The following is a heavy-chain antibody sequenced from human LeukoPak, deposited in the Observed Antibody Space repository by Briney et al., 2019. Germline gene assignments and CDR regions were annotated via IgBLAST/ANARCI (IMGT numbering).Heavy chain of an antibody. J-gene: IGHJ4*02. CDR1: GITFSSYW. CDR2: INSDGSST. D-gene: IGHD6-13*01. Sequence: GGSLRLSCAASGITFSSYWMHWVRHAPGKGLAWVSRINSDGSSTSYADSVKGRFTISRDNARNTLYLQMNSLRAEDTAVYYCGRIIAAAGTPDWGQGTLVTVSS. V-gene: IGHV3-74*01. CDR3: GRIIAAAGTPD.